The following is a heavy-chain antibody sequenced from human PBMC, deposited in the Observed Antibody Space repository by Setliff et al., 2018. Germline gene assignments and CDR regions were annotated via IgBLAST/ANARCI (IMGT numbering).Heavy chain of an antibody. J-gene: IGHJ4*02. CDR3: ARAGMASINRKGVFEY. CDR1: GYTFTNYG. CDR2: INNYNMNT. Sequence: ASVKVSCKASGYTFTNYGINWVRQAPGQGLEWMGWINNYNMNTNYPQKFLGRVTMTTDTSTSTAYMEVTSLRSEDTAVYYCARAGMASINRKGVFEYWGQGTLVTVSS. V-gene: IGHV1-18*01. D-gene: IGHD3-10*01.